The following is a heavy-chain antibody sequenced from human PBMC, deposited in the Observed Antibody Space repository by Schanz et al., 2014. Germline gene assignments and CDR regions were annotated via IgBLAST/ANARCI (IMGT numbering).Heavy chain of an antibody. V-gene: IGHV1-46*01. CDR2: INPTGGST. CDR1: GYTFTTYY. Sequence: QVQLVQSGAEVKKPGASVKVYCKASGYTFTTYYLHWVRQAPGQGLEWMGMINPTGGSTKYAQKFQGRVTMTTDTSTSTVYMELSSLISEDTAVYYCAFDRDDAYDIWGQGTTVTVSS. J-gene: IGHJ3*02. CDR3: AFDRDDAYDI. D-gene: IGHD3-9*01.